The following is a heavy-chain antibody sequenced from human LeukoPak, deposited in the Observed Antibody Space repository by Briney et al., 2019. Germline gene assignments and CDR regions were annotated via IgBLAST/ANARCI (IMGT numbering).Heavy chain of an antibody. CDR3: ARGGVGAPYYYSYYGMDV. V-gene: IGHV4-34*01. D-gene: IGHD1-26*01. CDR2: INHSGST. CDR1: GGSFSGYY. Sequence: SETLSLTCAVYGGSFSGYYWSWIRQPPGKGVEGVGEINHSGSTNYNPSLKSRVTISVDTSKNPFSLKLRTVTAADTAVYYCARGGVGAPYYYSYYGMDVWGQGTTVTVSS. J-gene: IGHJ6*02.